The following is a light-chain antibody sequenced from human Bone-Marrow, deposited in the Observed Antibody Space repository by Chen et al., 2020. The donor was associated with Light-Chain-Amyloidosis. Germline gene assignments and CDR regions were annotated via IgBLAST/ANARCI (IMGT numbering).Light chain of an antibody. CDR2: AAS. CDR1: QGITNY. Sequence: ALRLIQAPSSLSAPTGDIVTNTCRASQGITNYLAWYQQRPGDAPHLLISAASTLHSGVPSRFNGTGSGTDFTLTITSLQSEDFATYFCQQYYTYPLTFGGGTKVDI. CDR3: QQYYTYPLT. V-gene: IGKV1-8*01. J-gene: IGKJ4*01.